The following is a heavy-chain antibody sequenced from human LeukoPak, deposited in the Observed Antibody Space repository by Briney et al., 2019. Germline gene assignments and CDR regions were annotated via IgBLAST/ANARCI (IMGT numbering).Heavy chain of an antibody. J-gene: IGHJ3*01. CDR3: ARGGGVQYLLNAFDV. CDR1: GFTFSNYE. CDR2: IQSSKSNT. D-gene: IGHD2-8*02. Sequence: PGGSQTLFCAASGFTFSNYEMHWVRHARGEGLECISYIQSSKSNTFYTHSVKGRFTISRDNTKNSVYVQMNSLRAEDTGVHYCARGGGVQYLLNAFDVWGLGTLVTVSS. V-gene: IGHV3-48*03.